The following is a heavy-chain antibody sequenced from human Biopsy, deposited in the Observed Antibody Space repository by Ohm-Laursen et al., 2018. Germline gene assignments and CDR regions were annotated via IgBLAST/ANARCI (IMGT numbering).Heavy chain of an antibody. CDR3: ARDRGYYSDRTVPGYFDL. J-gene: IGHJ2*01. Sequence: SETLPLTCTVSGGSISSYYWSWIRQPPGKGLQWIGYVYYTGSTDYNPSLQSRVTISVDTSKNHFSLRLRSVTPADTAIYYCARDRGYYSDRTVPGYFDLWGRGTLVTVSS. CDR2: VYYTGST. D-gene: IGHD3-22*01. CDR1: GGSISSYY. V-gene: IGHV4-59*01.